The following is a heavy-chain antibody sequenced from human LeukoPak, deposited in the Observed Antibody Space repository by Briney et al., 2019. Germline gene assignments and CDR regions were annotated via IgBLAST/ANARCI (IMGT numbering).Heavy chain of an antibody. CDR2: IYYSGST. J-gene: IGHJ4*02. CDR1: GGSISSYY. Sequence: SETLSLTCTVSGGSISSYYWSWIRQPPGKGLEWIGYIYYSGSTNYNPSLKSRVTISVDTSKNQFSLRLSSVTAADTAVYYCARRLRAVAGSPFDYWGQGTLVTVSS. D-gene: IGHD6-19*01. V-gene: IGHV4-59*08. CDR3: ARRLRAVAGSPFDY.